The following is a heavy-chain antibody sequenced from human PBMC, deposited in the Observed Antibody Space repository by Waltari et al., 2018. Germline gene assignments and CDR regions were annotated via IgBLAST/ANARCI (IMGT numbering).Heavy chain of an antibody. Sequence: EVQLVESGGGLVKPGGSLRLSCAASGFTFSSYSMNWVRQAPGEGLEWVSSISSTSGYIHYADSVKGRFTISRDNAKNSLYLQMNSLRAEDTAVYYCARDLNFYASGRGFDYWGQGTLVTVSS. CDR2: ISSTSGYI. D-gene: IGHD3-10*01. V-gene: IGHV3-21*01. CDR1: GFTFSSYS. CDR3: ARDLNFYASGRGFDY. J-gene: IGHJ4*02.